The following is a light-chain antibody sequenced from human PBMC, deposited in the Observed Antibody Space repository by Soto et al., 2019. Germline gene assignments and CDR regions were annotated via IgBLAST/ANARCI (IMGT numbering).Light chain of an antibody. CDR3: QQYNNWPHT. CDR1: QSVSSN. J-gene: IGKJ2*01. CDR2: GAS. V-gene: IGKV3-15*01. Sequence: EIVMTQSPATQSVSPGERATLSGRDSQSVSSNLAWYQQKPGQAPRLLIFGASTRATAIPARFSGSGSGTEFALTISSLQSEDFAVYYCQQYNNWPHTFGQGTKLEIK.